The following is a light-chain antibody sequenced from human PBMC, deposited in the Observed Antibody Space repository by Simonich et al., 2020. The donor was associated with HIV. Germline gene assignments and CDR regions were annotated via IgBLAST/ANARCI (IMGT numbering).Light chain of an antibody. CDR1: ALPNQY. V-gene: IGLV3-25*03. CDR2: KDS. Sequence: SHELTQPPSVSVSPGQTARIPCSGDALPNQYAYWFQQKPGKAPVLVICKDSERPSGIPERFSGSSSGTTVTLTISGVQAEDEADYYCQSADTSGTYRVFGGGTKLTVL. CDR3: QSADTSGTYRV. J-gene: IGLJ2*01.